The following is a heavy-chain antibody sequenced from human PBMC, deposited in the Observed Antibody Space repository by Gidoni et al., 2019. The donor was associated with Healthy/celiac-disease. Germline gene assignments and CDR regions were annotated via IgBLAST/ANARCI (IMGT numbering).Heavy chain of an antibody. J-gene: IGHJ6*02. CDR3: AREEAYYYDSSGYYPNYYYYGMDV. CDR2: ISSSSSTI. Sequence: EVQLVESGGGLVQPGGSLRLSCAASGFTFSSYSMNWVRTAPGKVMEWVSYISSSSSTIYYADSVKGRFTISRDNAKNSLYLQMNSLRAEDTAVYYCAREEAYYYDSSGYYPNYYYYGMDVWGQGTTVTVSS. D-gene: IGHD3-22*01. V-gene: IGHV3-48*01. CDR1: GFTFSSYS.